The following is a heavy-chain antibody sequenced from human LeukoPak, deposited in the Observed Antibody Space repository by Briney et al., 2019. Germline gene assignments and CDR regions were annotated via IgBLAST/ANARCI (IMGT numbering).Heavy chain of an antibody. CDR2: IIPILGIA. J-gene: IGHJ4*02. CDR3: ARDPNYYDSSGPHG. V-gene: IGHV1-69*04. CDR1: GGTFSSYA. D-gene: IGHD3-22*01. Sequence: ASVKVSCKASGGTFSSYAISWVRQATGQGLEWMGRIIPILGIANYAQKFQGRVAITADKSTSTAYMELSSLRSEDTAVYYCARDPNYYDSSGPHGWGQGTLVTVSS.